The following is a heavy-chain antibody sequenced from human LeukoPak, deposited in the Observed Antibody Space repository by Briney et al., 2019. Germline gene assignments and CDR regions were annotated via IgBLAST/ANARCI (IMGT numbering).Heavy chain of an antibody. Sequence: SETLSLTCTVSGGSISGYYWSWIRQPPGQGLEWIGLIYYRGTSKYNPSLMSRVTMSVDTSKNQVSLKLSSVTAADTAVYYCARHYCSGGNCYYFDHWGQGTLVTVSS. CDR3: ARHYCSGGNCYYFDH. V-gene: IGHV4-59*08. J-gene: IGHJ4*02. CDR2: IYYRGTS. D-gene: IGHD2-15*01. CDR1: GGSISGYY.